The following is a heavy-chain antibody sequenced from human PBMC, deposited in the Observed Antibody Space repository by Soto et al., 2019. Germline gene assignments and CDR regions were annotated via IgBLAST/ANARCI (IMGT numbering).Heavy chain of an antibody. CDR1: GYTFTGYY. V-gene: IGHV1-2*04. Sequence: ASVKVSCKASGYTFTGYYMHWVRQAPGQGLEWMGWINPNSGGTNYAQKFQGWVTMTRDTSISTAYMELSRLRSDDTAVYYCARYYKLRGDYVPYYYYYYMDVWGKGTTVTVSS. D-gene: IGHD4-17*01. CDR3: ARYYKLRGDYVPYYYYYYMDV. J-gene: IGHJ6*03. CDR2: INPNSGGT.